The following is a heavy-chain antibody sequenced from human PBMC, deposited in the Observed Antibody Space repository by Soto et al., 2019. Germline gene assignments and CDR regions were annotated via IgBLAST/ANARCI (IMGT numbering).Heavy chain of an antibody. Sequence: GWSLRLSCAASGFTFSSYAMSWVRQAPGKGLEWVSGIGGSGGDTFYADSVKGRFTVSRDNAENTLYLQLNSLRVEDSAIYYCARRTWRGRADYWGQGILVTVSS. J-gene: IGHJ4*02. CDR1: GFTFSSYA. CDR2: IGGSGGDT. V-gene: IGHV3-23*01. D-gene: IGHD3-3*01. CDR3: ARRTWRGRADY.